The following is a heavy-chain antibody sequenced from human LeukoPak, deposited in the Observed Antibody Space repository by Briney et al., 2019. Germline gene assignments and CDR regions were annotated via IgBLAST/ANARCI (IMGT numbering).Heavy chain of an antibody. J-gene: IGHJ4*02. D-gene: IGHD3-16*01. CDR2: ISYDGSNK. CDR3: VRDLFGRDRRPFDC. CDR1: GFTFSSYA. V-gene: IGHV3-30-3*01. Sequence: GRSLRLSCAASGFTFSSYAMHWVRQAPGKGLEWVAVISYDGSNKYYADSVKGRFTISRDNSKNTLYLQMNSLRAEDTAVYYCVRDLFGRDRRPFDCWGQGTLVTVSS.